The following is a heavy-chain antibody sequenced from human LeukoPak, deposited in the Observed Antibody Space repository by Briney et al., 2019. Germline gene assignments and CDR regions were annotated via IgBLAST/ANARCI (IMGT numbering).Heavy chain of an antibody. Sequence: GGSLRLSCAASGFTFSSYAMHWVRQAPGKGLEWVAFIRYDGSNKYYADSVKGRFTISRDNSKNTLYLQMNSLRAEDTAVYYCAKDRRLYGSGSPGNDYWGQGTLVTVSS. CDR3: AKDRRLYGSGSPGNDY. V-gene: IGHV3-30*02. CDR2: IRYDGSNK. CDR1: GFTFSSYA. J-gene: IGHJ4*02. D-gene: IGHD3-10*01.